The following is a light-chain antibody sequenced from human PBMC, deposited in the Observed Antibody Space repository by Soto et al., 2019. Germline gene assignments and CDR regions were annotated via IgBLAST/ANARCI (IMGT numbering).Light chain of an antibody. V-gene: IGKV1-39*01. CDR3: QQSYSNPPT. CDR1: QNIDRF. CDR2: SSY. J-gene: IGKJ1*01. Sequence: DIQMTQSPSSLSASVGDTVTISCRASQNIDRFINWYQQKPGKAPKLLIYSSYTLESGVPPRFTGGGSGTDFTLTVNSLQPEDSASYYCQQSYSNPPTFGQGTKVEIK.